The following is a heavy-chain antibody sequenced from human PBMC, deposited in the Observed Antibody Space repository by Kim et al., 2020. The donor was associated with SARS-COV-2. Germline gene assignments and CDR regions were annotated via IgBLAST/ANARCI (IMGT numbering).Heavy chain of an antibody. CDR1: GYTFTSYG. D-gene: IGHD6-19*01. Sequence: ASVKVSCKASGYTFTSYGISWVRQAPGQGLEWMGWISAYNGNTNYAQKLQGRVTMTTDTSTSTAYMELRSLRSDDTAVYYCARVQVGQWPSYYYYGMDVWGQGTTVTVSS. CDR2: ISAYNGNT. V-gene: IGHV1-18*01. CDR3: ARVQVGQWPSYYYYGMDV. J-gene: IGHJ6*02.